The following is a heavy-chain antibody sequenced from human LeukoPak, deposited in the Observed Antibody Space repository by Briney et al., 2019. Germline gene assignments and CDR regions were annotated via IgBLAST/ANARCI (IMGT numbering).Heavy chain of an antibody. CDR2: IYYSGST. CDR3: ARAGYGDSDFDY. D-gene: IGHD4-17*01. V-gene: IGHV4-39*07. CDR1: GGSISSRSSY. Sequence: SETLSLTCTVSGGSISSRSSYWGWIRQPPGKGLEWIGSIYYSGSTYYNPSLKSRVTISVDTSKNQFSLKLNSVTAADTAVYYRARAGYGDSDFDYWGQGTLVTVSS. J-gene: IGHJ4*02.